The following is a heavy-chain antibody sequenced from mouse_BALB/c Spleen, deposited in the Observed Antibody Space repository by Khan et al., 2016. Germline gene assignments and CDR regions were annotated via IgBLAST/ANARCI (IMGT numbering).Heavy chain of an antibody. V-gene: IGHV4-1*02. CDR1: GFDFSRYW. J-gene: IGHJ3*01. CDR2: INPDSSTI. Sequence: EVELVESGGGLVQPGGSLKLSCVASGFDFSRYWMSWVRQAPGKGLEWIGEINPDSSTINYTPSLKDKFIINRDNAKNTLYLQMSQVRSEDTALYYCARLHYYGRFAYWGQGTLVTVSA. D-gene: IGHD1-2*01. CDR3: ARLHYYGRFAY.